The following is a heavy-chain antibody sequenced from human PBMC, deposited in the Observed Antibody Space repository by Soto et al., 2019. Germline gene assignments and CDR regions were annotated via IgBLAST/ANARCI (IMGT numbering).Heavy chain of an antibody. CDR2: ISRSGDDT. CDR3: GKDIYNFDWLLFDY. V-gene: IGHV3-23*01. D-gene: IGHD3-9*01. J-gene: IGHJ4*02. Sequence: EVQLLESGGGLVQPGGSLRLFCAASRFTFRNFAMSWVRQAPGKGLEWVSGISRSGDDTFYADSVKGRFTIFRDNSKNTLYRQMNRLRAEDTAIYYCGKDIYNFDWLLFDYWGQGTLVTVSS. CDR1: RFTFRNFA.